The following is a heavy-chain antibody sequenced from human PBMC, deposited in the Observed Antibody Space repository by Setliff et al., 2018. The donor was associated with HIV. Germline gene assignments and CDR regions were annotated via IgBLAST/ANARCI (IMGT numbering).Heavy chain of an antibody. CDR2: IHYSGST. Sequence: SETLSLTCTVSSGSISSNSFYWGWIRQPPGKGLEWIGTIHYSGSTYYNPSLKSRVSISVDTSKNQFSLKLTSVTAADTAVYYCARNVAATSAFDTWGRGTMVTVSS. CDR1: SGSISSNSFY. J-gene: IGHJ3*02. CDR3: ARNVAATSAFDT. D-gene: IGHD6-19*01. V-gene: IGHV4-39*01.